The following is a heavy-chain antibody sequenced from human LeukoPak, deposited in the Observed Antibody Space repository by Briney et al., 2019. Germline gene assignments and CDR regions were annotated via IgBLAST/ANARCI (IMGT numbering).Heavy chain of an antibody. CDR1: GGSISSGGYS. V-gene: IGHV4-30-2*01. Sequence: KSSETLSLTCAVSGGSISSGGYSWSWIRQPPGKGLEWIGYIYHSGSTYYNPSLKSRVTISVDRSKNQFSLKLSSVTAADTAVYYCARAEASYGVLPPHYFDYWGQGTLVTVSS. CDR2: IYHSGST. J-gene: IGHJ4*02. D-gene: IGHD4-17*01. CDR3: ARAEASYGVLPPHYFDY.